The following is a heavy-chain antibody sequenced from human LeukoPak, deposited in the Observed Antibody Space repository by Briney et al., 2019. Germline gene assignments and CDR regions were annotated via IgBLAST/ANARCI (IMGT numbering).Heavy chain of an antibody. CDR1: GFTFAAYA. V-gene: IGHV3-23*01. D-gene: IGHD1-26*01. CDR2: ISGSGGST. J-gene: IGHJ4*02. Sequence: GGSLRLSCAASGFTFAAYAMNWVRQAPGKGLEWVSGISGSGGSTYYADPVKGRFTISRDNSKNTLYLQMDSLRAEDTAIYYCAIPSPRDSGSYIHFDYWGQGTLVIVSS. CDR3: AIPSPRDSGSYIHFDY.